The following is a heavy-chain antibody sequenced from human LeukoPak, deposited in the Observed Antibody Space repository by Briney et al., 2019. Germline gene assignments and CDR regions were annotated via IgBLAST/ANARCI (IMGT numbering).Heavy chain of an antibody. CDR1: GFTFSNYW. Sequence: GGSLRLSCAASGFTFSNYWMHWVRQVPGKGLVWVSRINDDGSATFYADSVKGRFTISRDNAKNTLFLQINSLRAEDTAVYYCAKDRRWLQSDYWGQGTLVTVSS. CDR3: AKDRRWLQSDY. J-gene: IGHJ4*02. D-gene: IGHD5-24*01. V-gene: IGHV3-74*01. CDR2: INDDGSAT.